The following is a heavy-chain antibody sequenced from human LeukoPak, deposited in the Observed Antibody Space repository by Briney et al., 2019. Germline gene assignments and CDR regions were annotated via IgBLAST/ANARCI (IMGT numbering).Heavy chain of an antibody. CDR1: GYSFTSYW. Sequence: GESLQISCQGSGYSFTSYWTGWARPMPGKGLEWMGIIYPGDSDTRYSPSFQGQVTISADKSISTAYLQWSRLKAPDTALYYCGRGAVPSSAGPDHWGQGTLVTVYS. CDR3: GRGAVPSSAGPDH. J-gene: IGHJ5*02. CDR2: IYPGDSDT. D-gene: IGHD6-19*01. V-gene: IGHV5-51*01.